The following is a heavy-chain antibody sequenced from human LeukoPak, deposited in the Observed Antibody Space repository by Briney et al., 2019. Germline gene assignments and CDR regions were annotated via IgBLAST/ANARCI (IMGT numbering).Heavy chain of an antibody. CDR3: ATGGGFDY. V-gene: IGHV4-38-2*02. Sequence: SETLSLTCTVSGYSISSGYYWGWIRQPPGKELEWIGIIYHSGSTYYNPSLKSRVTISVDTSKNQFSLKLSSVTAADTAVYYCATGGGFDYWGQGTLVTVSS. CDR2: IYHSGST. CDR1: GYSISSGYY. D-gene: IGHD2-15*01. J-gene: IGHJ4*02.